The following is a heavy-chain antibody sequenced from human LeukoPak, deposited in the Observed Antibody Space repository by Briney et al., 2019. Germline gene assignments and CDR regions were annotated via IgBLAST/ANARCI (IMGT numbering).Heavy chain of an antibody. CDR3: AREFGDEYSSSSGLGY. V-gene: IGHV4-34*01. D-gene: IGHD6-6*01. Sequence: PSETLSLTCAVYGGSFSGYYWSWIRQPPGKGLEWIGEINHSGSTNYNPSLKSRVTISVDTSKNQFSLKLSSVTAADTAVYYCAREFGDEYSSSSGLGYWGQGILVTVSS. J-gene: IGHJ4*02. CDR2: INHSGST. CDR1: GGSFSGYY.